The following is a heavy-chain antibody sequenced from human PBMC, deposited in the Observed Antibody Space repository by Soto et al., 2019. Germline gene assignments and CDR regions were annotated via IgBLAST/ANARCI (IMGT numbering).Heavy chain of an antibody. CDR1: GGSFSGYY. J-gene: IGHJ4*02. Sequence: SETLSLTCAVYGGSFSGYYWSWIRQPPGKGLEWIGEINHSGGTNYNPSLKSRVTLSVDTSKNQFSLKLRSVTAADTAVYYCASREVDTPMVNYYWGQGTLVTVSS. CDR3: ASREVDTPMVNYY. D-gene: IGHD5-18*01. V-gene: IGHV4-34*01. CDR2: INHSGGT.